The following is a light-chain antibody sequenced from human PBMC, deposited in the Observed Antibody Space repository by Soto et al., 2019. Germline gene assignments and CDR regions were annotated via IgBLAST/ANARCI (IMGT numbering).Light chain of an antibody. V-gene: IGKV1-39*01. J-gene: IGKJ4*01. CDR3: QQILSIPLT. CDR1: QSIRSY. Sequence: DIQMTQSPSSLSASVGDRVTITCRASQSIRSYLNWYQQKPGKAPKLLXYXXSSLQSGVTSRFSGSASGTEFTLTISSLQPEDFATYYCQQILSIPLTFGGGTKVDVK. CDR2: XXS.